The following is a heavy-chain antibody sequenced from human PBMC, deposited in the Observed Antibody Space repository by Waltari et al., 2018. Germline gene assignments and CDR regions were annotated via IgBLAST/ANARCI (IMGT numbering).Heavy chain of an antibody. J-gene: IGHJ6*02. Sequence: EVQLVESGGGLVQPGRSLRLSCAASGFTFDDYAMHWVRQAPGKGLEWVSGISWNSGSIGYADSVKGRFTISRDNAKNSLYLQMNSLRAEDMALYYCAKSSGRGTYYYYYGMDVWGQGTTVTVSS. D-gene: IGHD1-26*01. V-gene: IGHV3-9*03. CDR1: GFTFDDYA. CDR2: ISWNSGSI. CDR3: AKSSGRGTYYYYYGMDV.